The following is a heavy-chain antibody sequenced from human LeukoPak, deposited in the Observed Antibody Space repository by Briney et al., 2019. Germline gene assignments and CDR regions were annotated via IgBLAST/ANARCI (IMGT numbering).Heavy chain of an antibody. D-gene: IGHD6-19*01. Sequence: SETLSLTCTVSGGSINSAYWSWIRQPPGKGLEWIGNIYYSGSANYNPSLKSRVTISVDTSKNQFSLKLSSVTAADTAVYYCASTSSGWYLPVDYWGQGTLVTVSS. V-gene: IGHV4-59*01. CDR3: ASTSSGWYLPVDY. CDR1: GGSINSAY. J-gene: IGHJ4*02. CDR2: IYYSGSA.